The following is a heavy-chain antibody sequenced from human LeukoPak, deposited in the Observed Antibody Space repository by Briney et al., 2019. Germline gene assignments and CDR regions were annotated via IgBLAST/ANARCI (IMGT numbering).Heavy chain of an antibody. Sequence: GGSLRLSCAASGFTFSTYAMSWVRQAPGKGLEWVSGISGSGGSTYYADSVKGRFTIPRDNSKNTLYLEMNSLRAEDTAVYYCAKQPAVTTYFDYWGQGTLVTVSS. D-gene: IGHD4-17*01. J-gene: IGHJ4*02. CDR2: ISGSGGST. CDR1: GFTFSTYA. V-gene: IGHV3-23*01. CDR3: AKQPAVTTYFDY.